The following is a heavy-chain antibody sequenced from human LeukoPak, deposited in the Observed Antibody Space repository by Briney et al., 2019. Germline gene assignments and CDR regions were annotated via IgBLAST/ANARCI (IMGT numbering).Heavy chain of an antibody. CDR2: MSGSGGTT. Sequence: GGSLRLSCAASGFTFSSYAMSWVRQAPGKGLEWVSAMSGSGGTTYYADSVKGRFAISRDNSRNTLYLQMNSLRAEDTAVYYCARGIWWGWGQGTLVTVSS. V-gene: IGHV3-23*01. D-gene: IGHD5-12*01. J-gene: IGHJ4*02. CDR3: ARGIWWG. CDR1: GFTFSSYA.